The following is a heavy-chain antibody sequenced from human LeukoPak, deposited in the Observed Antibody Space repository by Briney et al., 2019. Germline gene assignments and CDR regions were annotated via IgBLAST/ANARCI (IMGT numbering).Heavy chain of an antibody. J-gene: IGHJ6*03. CDR2: IYYSGST. Sequence: SETLSLTCTVSGDSVSKSPDYWGWIRQPPGKGLEWIGNIYYSGSTYYNPSLKSRVTISVDTSKNQFSPKLSSVTAADTAVYYCARVHRGSYYRTNIGYYYYMDVWGKGTTVTVSS. CDR3: ARVHRGSYYRTNIGYYYYMDV. D-gene: IGHD1-26*01. V-gene: IGHV4-39*07. CDR1: GDSVSKSPDY.